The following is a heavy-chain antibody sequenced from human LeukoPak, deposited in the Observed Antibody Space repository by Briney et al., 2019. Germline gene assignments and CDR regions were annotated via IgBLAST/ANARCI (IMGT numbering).Heavy chain of an antibody. Sequence: GASVTVSCKASGYTFTSYEINSVGQAAGQGLEWMGCMNPNSGNTGYAQKFQGRVTMTRNTSISTAYMELSSLRSEDTAVYYCARSYYDFWSGYHRNWFDPWGQGTLVTVSS. D-gene: IGHD3-3*01. CDR1: GYTFTSYE. CDR2: MNPNSGNT. CDR3: ARSYYDFWSGYHRNWFDP. V-gene: IGHV1-8*01. J-gene: IGHJ5*02.